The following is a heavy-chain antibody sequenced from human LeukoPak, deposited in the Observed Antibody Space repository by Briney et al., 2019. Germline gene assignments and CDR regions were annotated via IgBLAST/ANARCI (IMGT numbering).Heavy chain of an antibody. CDR2: IIGSGINT. V-gene: IGHV3-23*01. J-gene: IGHJ6*03. D-gene: IGHD2-21*01. Sequence: GGCLRLSCVASGFTFSSYSMSWVRQAPGEGLGWVSAIIGSGINTYYADSVKGRFINSRDSSKNKMYLQMNSLRAEDTAVYYCAKSIVGVVVLRLYYYYMDVWGKGTTVTVSS. CDR1: GFTFSSYS. CDR3: AKSIVGVVVLRLYYYYMDV.